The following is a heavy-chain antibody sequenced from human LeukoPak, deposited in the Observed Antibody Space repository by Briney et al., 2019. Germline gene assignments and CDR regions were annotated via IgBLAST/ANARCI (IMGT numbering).Heavy chain of an antibody. Sequence: PGGSLRLSRAASGFTFSSYGMHWVRQAPGKGLEWVAFIRYDGSNKYYADSVKGRFTISRDNSKNTLYLQMNSLRAEDTAVYYCAKDLPLIVVVPAAITFDYWGQGTLVTVSS. J-gene: IGHJ4*02. CDR1: GFTFSSYG. CDR3: AKDLPLIVVVPAAITFDY. D-gene: IGHD2-2*02. CDR2: IRYDGSNK. V-gene: IGHV3-30*02.